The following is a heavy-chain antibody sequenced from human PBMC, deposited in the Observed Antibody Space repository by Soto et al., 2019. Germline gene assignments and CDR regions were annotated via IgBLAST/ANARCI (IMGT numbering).Heavy chain of an antibody. Sequence: SETLSLTCAVSGGSISGYYWTWIRQPPGKGLEWIGYIYYSGSTNYNPSLKSRVTMSVDTSRKQLSLKLRSVTAADTAVYYCARAFRGGDYWGQGTLVTVSS. J-gene: IGHJ4*02. CDR2: IYYSGST. V-gene: IGHV4-59*01. CDR3: ARAFRGGDY. CDR1: GGSISGYY. D-gene: IGHD3-10*01.